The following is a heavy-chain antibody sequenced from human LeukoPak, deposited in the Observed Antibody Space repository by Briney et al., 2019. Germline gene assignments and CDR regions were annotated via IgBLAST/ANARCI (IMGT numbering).Heavy chain of an antibody. Sequence: PGGSLRLSCAASGFILSNSAMTWVRQTPGKGLQWVSGIDTKGTRTYYADSVKGRFSISRDNSKNTLYLQMNSLRAEDTAVYYCAKDGKAVAGLDYWGQGTLVTVSS. CDR2: IDTKGTRT. CDR1: GFILSNSA. J-gene: IGHJ4*02. D-gene: IGHD6-19*01. CDR3: AKDGKAVAGLDY. V-gene: IGHV3-23*01.